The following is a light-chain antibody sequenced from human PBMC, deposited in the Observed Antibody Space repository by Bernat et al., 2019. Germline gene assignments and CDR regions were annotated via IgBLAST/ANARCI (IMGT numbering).Light chain of an antibody. CDR1: QDISTS. CDR2: DAS. V-gene: IGKV1-9*01. J-gene: IGKJ4*01. CDR3: QQFYNYPLT. Sequence: DIQLTQSPSFLSASVGDRVTITCRASQDISTSLAWFQQKPGKAPELLLYDASTLQSGVPSRFSGSGSGTEFTLTINSLQPEDFATYYCQQFYNYPLTVGGGTKVEIK.